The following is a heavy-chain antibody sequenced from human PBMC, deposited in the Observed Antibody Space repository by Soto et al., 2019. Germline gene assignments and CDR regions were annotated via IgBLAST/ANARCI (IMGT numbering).Heavy chain of an antibody. CDR1: GFSLSTSGVG. CDR2: IYWDDDK. CDR3: AHSLFVDTPLVR. D-gene: IGHD5-18*01. Sequence: QITLKESGPTLVKPTQTLTLTCTFSGFSLSTSGVGVGWIRQPPGKALEWLALIYWDDDKRYSPSLKSRLTIAKATSNSQVVLTMTNLDPVDTATYYCAHSLFVDTPLVRWGKGTLVTVSS. V-gene: IGHV2-5*02. J-gene: IGHJ4*02.